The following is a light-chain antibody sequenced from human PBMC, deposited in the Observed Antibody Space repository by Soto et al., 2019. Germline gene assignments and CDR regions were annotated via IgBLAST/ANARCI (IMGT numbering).Light chain of an antibody. CDR3: QQYASAPPIT. Sequence: EIVLTQSPGTLSLSPGERATLSCRASQSVSGTCLAWYQQKPGQAPRLLIYGASSRATGIPDRFSGSGSGTDFTLTISRLEPEDFAVYYCQQYASAPPITFGQGTRLEI. CDR1: QSVSGTC. V-gene: IGKV3-20*01. J-gene: IGKJ5*01. CDR2: GAS.